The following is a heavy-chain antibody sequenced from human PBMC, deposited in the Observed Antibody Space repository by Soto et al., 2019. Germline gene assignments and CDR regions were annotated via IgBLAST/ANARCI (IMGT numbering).Heavy chain of an antibody. J-gene: IGHJ2*01. CDR1: GYSISSSNW. D-gene: IGHD2-15*01. Sequence: QVQLQESGPGLVKPSDTLSLTCAVSGYSISSSNWWGWIRQPPGKGLEWIGYIYYSGSTYYNPSLKRRVTMSVDTSQIQCSLKLSSVTAVDTAVYYCARIGGYCSGGSCYWYFDLWGRGTLVTVSS. CDR3: ARIGGYCSGGSCYWYFDL. V-gene: IGHV4-28*01. CDR2: IYYSGST.